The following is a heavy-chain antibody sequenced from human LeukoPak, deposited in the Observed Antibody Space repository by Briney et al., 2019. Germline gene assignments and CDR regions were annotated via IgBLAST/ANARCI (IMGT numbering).Heavy chain of an antibody. V-gene: IGHV1-2*02. CDR1: GYTFTGQY. CDR2: INPNSGGT. D-gene: IGHD2-15*01. CDR3: ARERGSCSPVDY. Sequence: GASVKVSCKASGYTFTGQYMHWVRQAPGQGLEWMGWINPNSGGTNYAQKFQGRVTMTRDTSISTAYMELSRLRSDDTAVYYCARERGSCSPVDYWGQGTLVTVSS. J-gene: IGHJ4*02.